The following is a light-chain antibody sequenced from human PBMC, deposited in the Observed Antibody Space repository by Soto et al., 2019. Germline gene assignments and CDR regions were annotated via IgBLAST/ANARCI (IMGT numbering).Light chain of an antibody. V-gene: IGLV1-40*01. CDR1: SSKNGAGYD. CDR2: GNS. CDR3: QSYDSSLSVFYV. J-gene: IGLJ1*01. Sequence: QSVLTQPPPVSWAPGERGTISCTGSSSKNGAGYDVHWYQQLPGTAPKLLIYGNSNRPSGVPDRFSGSKSGTSASLAITGLQAEDEADYYCQSYDSSLSVFYVFGTGTKVTVL.